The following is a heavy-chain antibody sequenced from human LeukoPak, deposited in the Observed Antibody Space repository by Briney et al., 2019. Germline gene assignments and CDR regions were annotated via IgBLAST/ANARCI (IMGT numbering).Heavy chain of an antibody. CDR3: ARRSIIAVFDY. CDR1: GYTFNSSY. J-gene: IGHJ4*02. V-gene: IGHV1-8*01. Sequence: ASVKVSCKASGYTFNSSYMHWVRQAPGQGLEWMGWMNPNSGNTGYAQKFQGRVTMTRNTSISTAYMELSSLRSEDTAVYYCARRSIIAVFDYWGQGTLVTVSS. D-gene: IGHD6-19*01. CDR2: MNPNSGNT.